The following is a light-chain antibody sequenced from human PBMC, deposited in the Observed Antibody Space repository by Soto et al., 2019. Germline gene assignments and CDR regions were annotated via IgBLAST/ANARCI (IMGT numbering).Light chain of an antibody. CDR2: EAS. V-gene: IGKV3-20*01. J-gene: IGKJ5*01. Sequence: EIVLTQSPATLSVSPGERATLSCRASQSVSGDLAWYHHKPGQAPRLLIYEASSRATGIPDRFSGSGSGTDFTLTITRLEPEDSAAYYCQQYDRSPPTFGQGTRLEIK. CDR1: QSVSGD. CDR3: QQYDRSPPT.